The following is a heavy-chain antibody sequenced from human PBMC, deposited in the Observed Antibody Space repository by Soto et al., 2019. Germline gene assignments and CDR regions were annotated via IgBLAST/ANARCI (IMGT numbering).Heavy chain of an antibody. V-gene: IGHV2-26*01. CDR1: GFSLSDTRMS. D-gene: IGHD3-9*01. CDR3: ARIRRDYDILTGYYNDDAFDI. J-gene: IGHJ3*02. Sequence: QVTLKKSGPVLVKPTETLTLTCTVSGFSLSDTRMSVSWIRQPPGKALEWLAHIFSNDEKSYSTSLKSRLTISKDTSGSLVVLMMTNMDPVDTATYYCARIRRDYDILTGYYNDDAFDIWGQGTMVTVSS. CDR2: IFSNDEK.